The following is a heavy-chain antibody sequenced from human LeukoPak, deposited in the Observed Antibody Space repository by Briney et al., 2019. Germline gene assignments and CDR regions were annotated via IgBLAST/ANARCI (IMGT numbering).Heavy chain of an antibody. V-gene: IGHV1-69*13. CDR1: GSTFSSYP. CDR3: ARVGKEYQLPGAYFDY. CDR2: IIPIFGTA. Sequence: ASVKVSCKASGSTFSSYPVTWVRQAPGQGLEWMGGIIPIFGTANYAQKFQGRVTITADESTSTAYMELSSLRSEDTAVYYCARVGKEYQLPGAYFDYWGQGTLVTVSS. D-gene: IGHD2-2*01. J-gene: IGHJ4*02.